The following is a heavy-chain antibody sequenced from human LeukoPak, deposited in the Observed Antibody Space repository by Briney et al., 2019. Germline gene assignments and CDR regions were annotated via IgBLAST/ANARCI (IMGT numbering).Heavy chain of an antibody. CDR1: GFTLSSYN. CDR2: ISSSSSYI. V-gene: IGHV3-21*01. Sequence: GGSLRLSCAASGFTLSSYNMNWVRQAPGKGLEWVSSISSSSSYIFYADSVKGRFTISRDNAKNSLYLQMNSVRAEDTAVYYCARDVAYCGGDCYSDYWGQGTMVTVSS. CDR3: ARDVAYCGGDCYSDY. D-gene: IGHD2-21*02. J-gene: IGHJ4*02.